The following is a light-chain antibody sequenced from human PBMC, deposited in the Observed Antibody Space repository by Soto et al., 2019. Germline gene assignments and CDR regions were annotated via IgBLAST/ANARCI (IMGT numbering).Light chain of an antibody. CDR2: GAS. CDR1: QSVSRNY. V-gene: IGKV3-20*01. Sequence: EIVLTQSPCTLSLSPGGRATLSCRASQSVSRNYVAWYQQKPVKSPRLLIYGASNRASGIPDRFSGSASGADFTLSIARLEPQDFAIYHCQQYGSTPLTFGGGTKVEIK. CDR3: QQYGSTPLT. J-gene: IGKJ4*01.